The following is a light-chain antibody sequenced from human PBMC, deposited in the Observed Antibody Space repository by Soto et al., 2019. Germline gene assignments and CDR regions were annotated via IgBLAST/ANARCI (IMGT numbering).Light chain of an antibody. J-gene: IGKJ1*01. CDR3: QQYKSYSRT. Sequence: EIVLTQYPATLSLSPGERATLTCRASQSVSNFLAWYQHKPGQAPRLLIYDASIRATGVPARFSGSGSGTDFSLTISSLEPEDFAIYYCQQYKSYSRTFGQGTKV. CDR1: QSVSNF. CDR2: DAS. V-gene: IGKV3-11*01.